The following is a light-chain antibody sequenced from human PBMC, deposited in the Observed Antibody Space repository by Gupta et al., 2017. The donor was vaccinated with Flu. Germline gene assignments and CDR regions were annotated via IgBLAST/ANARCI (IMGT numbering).Light chain of an antibody. CDR2: DAS. V-gene: IGKV3-11*01. CDR3: RQRRNWPS. CDR1: QSVSSY. Sequence: EIVLTQSPATLSLSPGERATLSCRASQSVSSYLAWYQQKPGQAPRLLIYDASNRATGIPARFSCSGSWTDFTLTLGSLEPEDFAVQYCRQRRNWPSFGQGTRLEIK. J-gene: IGKJ5*01.